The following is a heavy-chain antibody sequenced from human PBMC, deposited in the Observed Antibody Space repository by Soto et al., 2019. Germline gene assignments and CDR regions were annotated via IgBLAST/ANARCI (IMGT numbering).Heavy chain of an antibody. Sequence: QVQLVQSGAEVKKPGSSVKVSCKASGGTFSSYAISWVRQAPGQGLEWMGGIIPIFGTANYAQKFQGRVTITANDPTRTASMGLSSLRSEDTAVYYSARGGAARRANYYYYYGMDVWGQGTTVTVSS. V-gene: IGHV1-69*01. D-gene: IGHD6-6*01. CDR2: IIPIFGTA. CDR3: ARGGAARRANYYYYYGMDV. CDR1: GGTFSSYA. J-gene: IGHJ6*02.